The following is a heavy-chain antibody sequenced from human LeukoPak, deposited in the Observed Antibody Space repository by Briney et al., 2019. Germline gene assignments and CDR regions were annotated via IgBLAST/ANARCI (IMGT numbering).Heavy chain of an antibody. CDR2: ISAYNGNT. V-gene: IGHV1-18*01. D-gene: IGHD3-22*01. CDR1: GYTFTSYG. J-gene: IGHJ3*02. Sequence: GASVKVSCKASGYTFTSYGISWVRQAPGQGLEWMGWISAYNGNTNYAQKLQGRVTMTTDTSTSTAYMELGSLRSDDTAVYYCARRRITMIVVVRDDAFDIWGQGTMVTVSS. CDR3: ARRRITMIVVVRDDAFDI.